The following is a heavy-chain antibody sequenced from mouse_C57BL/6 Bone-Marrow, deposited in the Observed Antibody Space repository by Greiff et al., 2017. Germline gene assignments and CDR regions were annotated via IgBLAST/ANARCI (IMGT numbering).Heavy chain of an antibody. CDR2: IFPGSGST. D-gene: IGHD1-1*01. CDR3: ARMVKGSSYFDY. V-gene: IGHV1-56*01. J-gene: IGHJ2*01. Sequence: QVHVKQPGPELVRPGASVKISCKAPGYTFTSHWMQWVRQRPGQGLEWIGEIFPGSGSTYYNEKFKGKATLTVDTSSSTAYMQLSSLTSEDSAVYFCARMVKGSSYFDYWGQGTTLTVSS. CDR1: GYTFTSHW.